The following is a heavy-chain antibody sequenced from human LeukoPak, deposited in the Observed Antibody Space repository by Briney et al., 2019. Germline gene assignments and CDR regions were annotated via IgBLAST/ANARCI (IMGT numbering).Heavy chain of an antibody. CDR2: IYPGDSDT. V-gene: IGHV5-51*01. CDR3: ARRGDSGTWYSGDAFDI. CDR1: GYSFTSYW. D-gene: IGHD6-13*01. Sequence: GESLKISCKGSGYSFTSYWIGWVRQMPGEGLEWMGTIYPGDSDTRYSPSFQGQVTISADKSISTAYLQWSSLKASDTAMYYCARRGDSGTWYSGDAFDIWGQGTMVTVSS. J-gene: IGHJ3*02.